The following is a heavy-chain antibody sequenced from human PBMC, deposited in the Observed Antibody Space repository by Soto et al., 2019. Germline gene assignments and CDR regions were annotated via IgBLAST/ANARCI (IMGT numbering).Heavy chain of an antibody. V-gene: IGHV4-4*02. J-gene: IGHJ6*02. CDR1: GGSISSSNW. CDR3: ARVYGSGSYLYYYYGMDV. CDR2: IYHSGST. D-gene: IGHD3-10*01. Sequence: SETLSLTCAVSGGSISSSNWWSWVRQPPGKGLEWIGEIYHSGSTNYNPSLKSRVTISVDKSKNQFSLKLSSVTAADTAVYYCARVYGSGSYLYYYYGMDVWGQGTTVTVS.